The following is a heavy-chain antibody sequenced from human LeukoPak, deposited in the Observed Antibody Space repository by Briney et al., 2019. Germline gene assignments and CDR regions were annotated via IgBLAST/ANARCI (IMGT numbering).Heavy chain of an antibody. CDR2: INSDGSST. D-gene: IGHD2-21*01. Sequence: GGSLRLSCAASGFTFSRFWMYWVRQAPGKGLVWVSRINSDGSSTNYADSVKGRFTISRDNAKNTLYLQMDSQRAEDTAMYYCARPVRAYDAFDIWGQGTVVTVSS. CDR1: GFTFSRFW. V-gene: IGHV3-74*01. J-gene: IGHJ3*02. CDR3: ARPVRAYDAFDI.